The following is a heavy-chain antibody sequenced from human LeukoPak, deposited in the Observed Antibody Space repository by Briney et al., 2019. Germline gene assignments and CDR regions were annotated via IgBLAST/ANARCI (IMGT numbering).Heavy chain of an antibody. CDR3: ARRMENYDVLNMDAFDI. V-gene: IGHV4-34*01. J-gene: IGHJ3*02. D-gene: IGHD3-9*01. Sequence: PSEPLSLTCAVYVGSLRGYYWSWIRQTPGKGLEWIAEINLSGTINWNPSLKRRVTISLGTSKNQLSLKLTSMTAADTAVYYCARRMENYDVLNMDAFDIWGHGTRVTVSS. CDR1: VGSLRGYY. CDR2: INLSGTI.